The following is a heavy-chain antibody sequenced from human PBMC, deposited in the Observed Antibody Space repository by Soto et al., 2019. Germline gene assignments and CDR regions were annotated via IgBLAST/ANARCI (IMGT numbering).Heavy chain of an antibody. Sequence: EVQLLESGGGLVQPGGSLRLSCAASGFTFSSYAMNWVRQAPGKGLEWVSAISGSGLTTYYADSVRGRFTISRDNFKNTLYLQMNSLSAEDTALYYCAKDLREYCSGGSCYSFDYWGQGTLVTVSS. V-gene: IGHV3-23*01. D-gene: IGHD2-15*01. CDR1: GFTFSSYA. J-gene: IGHJ4*02. CDR2: ISGSGLTT. CDR3: AKDLREYCSGGSCYSFDY.